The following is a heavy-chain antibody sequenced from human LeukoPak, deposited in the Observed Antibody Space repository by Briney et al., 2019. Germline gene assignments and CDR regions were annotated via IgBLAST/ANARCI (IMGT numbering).Heavy chain of an antibody. J-gene: IGHJ4*02. CDR1: GYTFTSYY. D-gene: IGHD5-12*01. CDR3: ARRHPGDGYNYWTGYYFDY. V-gene: IGHV1-46*01. Sequence: ASVKVSCKASGYTFTSYYIHWVRQAPGQGLEWMEIFNPSTDGTTYAQKFQGRVTMTRDTSTSTVYMELSSLRFEDTAVYYCARRHPGDGYNYWTGYYFDYWGQGTLVTVSS. CDR2: FNPSTDGT.